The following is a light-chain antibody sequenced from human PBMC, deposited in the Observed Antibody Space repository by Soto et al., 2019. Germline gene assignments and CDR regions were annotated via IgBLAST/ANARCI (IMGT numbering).Light chain of an antibody. Sequence: IQMTQSPSSLSVSVTDRVTITCRASQDIGNDLGWYQQRPGEAPELLLYAASTLRSGVPSRFSGSGSGTRFTLTINNLQPEDSAAYFCLQDHDYPWTFGHGNKVEV. CDR1: QDIGND. V-gene: IGKV1-6*02. CDR2: AAS. J-gene: IGKJ1*01. CDR3: LQDHDYPWT.